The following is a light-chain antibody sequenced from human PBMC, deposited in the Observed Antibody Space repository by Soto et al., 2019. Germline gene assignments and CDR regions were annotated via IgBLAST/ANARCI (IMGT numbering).Light chain of an antibody. CDR3: SSYTSSSTHVV. CDR2: DVG. Sequence: QSALTQPASVSGSPGQSITISCTGACSDVGGYNYVCWFQQHPGKAPKLMIYDVGNRPSGVSNRFSGSKSGNTASLTISGLQSEDKADYYCSSYTSSSTHVVFGGGTKVTVL. J-gene: IGLJ2*01. CDR1: CSDVGGYNY. V-gene: IGLV2-14*01.